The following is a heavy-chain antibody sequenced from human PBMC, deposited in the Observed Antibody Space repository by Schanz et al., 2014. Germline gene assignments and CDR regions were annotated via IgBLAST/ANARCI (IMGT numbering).Heavy chain of an antibody. D-gene: IGHD3-10*01. CDR1: GFAFSSFA. Sequence: EVQLVESGGGLVQPGGSLRLSCVASGFAFSSFAMTWVRQIPGKGLEWVSAISASGGSTYYADSVRGRFTISRDNSKTTVYLQMNSLRAEDTAVYYCARPALWFGDNCFDPWGQGTLVTVSS. J-gene: IGHJ5*02. CDR3: ARPALWFGDNCFDP. V-gene: IGHV3-23*04. CDR2: ISASGGST.